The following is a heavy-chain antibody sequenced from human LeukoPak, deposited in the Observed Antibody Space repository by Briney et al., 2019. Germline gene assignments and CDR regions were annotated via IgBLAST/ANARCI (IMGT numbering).Heavy chain of an antibody. Sequence: SEALSLTCTVSGGSISNYYWSWIRQPPGKGLEWIAYVYYSGSTNYNPSLQSRASISVDTSNSQCSLKLSSVTAADTAVYDCAGGRVGLAFDSWGQGTLLTVS. D-gene: IGHD2-15*01. CDR1: GGSISNYY. V-gene: IGHV4-59*01. CDR3: AGGRVGLAFDS. CDR2: VYYSGST. J-gene: IGHJ4*02.